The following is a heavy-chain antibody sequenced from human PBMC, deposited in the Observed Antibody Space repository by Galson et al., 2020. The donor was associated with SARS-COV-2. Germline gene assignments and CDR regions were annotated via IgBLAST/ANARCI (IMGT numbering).Heavy chain of an antibody. V-gene: IGHV3-74*01. D-gene: IGHD3-10*01. CDR2: INSDGSST. CDR1: GFTFSSYW. J-gene: IGHJ6*02. CDR3: ARDGNLHNGLWFGELLFRYYYYGMDV. Sequence: GGSLRLSCAASGFTFSSYWMHWVRQAPGKGLVWVSRINSDGSSTSYADSVKGRFTISRDNAKNTLYLQMNSLRAEDTAVYYCARDGNLHNGLWFGELLFRYYYYGMDVWGQGTTVTVSS.